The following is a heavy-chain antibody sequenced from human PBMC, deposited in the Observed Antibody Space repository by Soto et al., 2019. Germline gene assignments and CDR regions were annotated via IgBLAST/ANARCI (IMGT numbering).Heavy chain of an antibody. D-gene: IGHD3-10*01. V-gene: IGHV3-23*01. CDR3: AKDPSHTMVKKLNWFDP. CDR2: ISGSGGST. Sequence: PGGSLRLSCAASGFTFSSYAMSWVRQAPGKGLEWVSAISGSGGSTYYADSVKGRFTISRDNSKNTLYLQMNSLRAEDTAVYYCAKDPSHTMVKKLNWFDPWGQGTLVTVSS. J-gene: IGHJ5*02. CDR1: GFTFSSYA.